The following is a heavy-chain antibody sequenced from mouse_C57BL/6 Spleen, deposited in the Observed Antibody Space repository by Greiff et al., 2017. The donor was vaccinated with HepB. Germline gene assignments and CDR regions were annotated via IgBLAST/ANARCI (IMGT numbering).Heavy chain of an antibody. V-gene: IGHV5-17*01. J-gene: IGHJ1*03. D-gene: IGHD5-1*01. CDR1: GFTFSDYG. Sequence: EVQGVESGGGLVKPGGSLKLSCAASGFTFSDYGVHWVRQAPEKGLEWVAYISSGSSTNYYADTVKGRFTISRDNAKNTLFLQMTSLRSEDTAMYYCARDLRVWGTGTTVTVSS. CDR2: ISSGSSTN. CDR3: ARDLRV.